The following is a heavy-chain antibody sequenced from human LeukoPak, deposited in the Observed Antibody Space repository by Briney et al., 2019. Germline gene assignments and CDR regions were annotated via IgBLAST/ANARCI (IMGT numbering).Heavy chain of an antibody. Sequence: GESLKISCKGSGYPFVTYWIGWVRQMPGKGLEWMGIINPGDSDTRYSPSFQGQVTISADKSISTAYLQWTSLKASDTAMYYCAREYTGSSPFDYWGQGTLVTVSS. J-gene: IGHJ4*02. CDR1: GYPFVTYW. CDR2: INPGDSDT. V-gene: IGHV5-51*01. CDR3: AREYTGSSPFDY. D-gene: IGHD6-6*01.